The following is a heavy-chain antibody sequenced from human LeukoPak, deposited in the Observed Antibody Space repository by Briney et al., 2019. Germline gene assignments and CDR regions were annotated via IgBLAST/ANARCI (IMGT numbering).Heavy chain of an antibody. CDR2: IYTSGST. Sequence: SETLSLTCTVSGGSISSGSYYWSWIRQPAGKGLEWIGRIYTSGSTNYNPSFKSRVTISVDTSKNQFSLKLRSVTAADTAVYYCARETPPFGESAFDYWGQGTLVTVSS. V-gene: IGHV4-61*02. J-gene: IGHJ4*02. D-gene: IGHD3-10*01. CDR1: GGSISSGSYY. CDR3: ARETPPFGESAFDY.